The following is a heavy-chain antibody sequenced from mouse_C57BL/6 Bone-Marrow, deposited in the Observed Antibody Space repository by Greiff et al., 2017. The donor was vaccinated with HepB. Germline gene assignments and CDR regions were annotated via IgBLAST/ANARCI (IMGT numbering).Heavy chain of an antibody. CDR2: IDPSDSYT. V-gene: IGHV1-50*01. CDR1: GYTFTSYW. CDR3: AGDYDDFDY. D-gene: IGHD2-4*01. J-gene: IGHJ2*01. Sequence: QVQLQQPGAELVKPGASVKLSCKASGYTFTSYWMQWVKQRPGQGLEWIGEIDPSDSYTNYNQKFKGKATLTVDTSSSTAYMQLSSLTSEDSAVYYCAGDYDDFDYWGQGTTLTVSS.